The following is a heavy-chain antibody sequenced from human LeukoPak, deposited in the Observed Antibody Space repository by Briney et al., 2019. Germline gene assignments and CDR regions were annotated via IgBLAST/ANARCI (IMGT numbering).Heavy chain of an antibody. CDR3: AVSSSFDY. CDR2: IIPIFGAA. V-gene: IGHV1-69*05. CDR1: GGTFSSYA. D-gene: IGHD6-13*01. Sequence: GASVKVSCKASGGTFSSYAISWVRQAPGQGLEWMGGIIPIFGAANYAQKLQGRVTMTTDTSTSTAYMELRSLRSDDTAVYYCAVSSSFDYWGQGTLVTVSS. J-gene: IGHJ4*02.